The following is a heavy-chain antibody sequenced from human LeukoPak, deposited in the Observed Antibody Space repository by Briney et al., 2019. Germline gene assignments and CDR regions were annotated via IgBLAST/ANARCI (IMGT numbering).Heavy chain of an antibody. V-gene: IGHV3-7*01. D-gene: IGHD6-19*01. J-gene: IGHJ4*02. Sequence: PGGSLRLSCAASGLAFTNSWMSWVRQTPGEGLEWVANIKQDGSEKYYVDSVKGRFTISRDNAKNSLHLQMNSLTAEDTALYYCARLSTAVAGGDYWGQGTLVTVSS. CDR3: ARLSTAVAGGDY. CDR1: GLAFTNSW. CDR2: IKQDGSEK.